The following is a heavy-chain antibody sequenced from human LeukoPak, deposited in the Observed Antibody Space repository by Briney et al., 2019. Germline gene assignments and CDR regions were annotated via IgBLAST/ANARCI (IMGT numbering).Heavy chain of an antibody. CDR1: GYTFTSYG. J-gene: IGHJ4*02. D-gene: IGHD4-17*01. Sequence: ASVKVSCKASGYTFTSYGISWVRQAPGQGLEWMGWISAYNGNTNYAQKLQGRVTMTTDKSTSTAYMELSSLRSEDTAVYYCARGRGAVTTTPYFDYWGQGTLVTVSS. CDR2: ISAYNGNT. CDR3: ARGRGAVTTTPYFDY. V-gene: IGHV1-18*01.